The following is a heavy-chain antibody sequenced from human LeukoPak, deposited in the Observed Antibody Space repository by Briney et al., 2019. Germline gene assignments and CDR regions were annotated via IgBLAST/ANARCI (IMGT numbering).Heavy chain of an antibody. D-gene: IGHD1-26*01. CDR3: ARDWELLSDCYYAVDV. CDR1: GGSISSHY. V-gene: IGHV4-59*11. J-gene: IGHJ6*02. CDR2: SYFSGGT. Sequence: PSETLSLTCTVSGGSISSHYWSWIRQPPGKGLEWIGYSYFSGGTTYNPSLKSRVTISVDTSKNQFSLKLSSVTAADTAVYYCARDWELLSDCYYAVDVWGQGTTVTVSS.